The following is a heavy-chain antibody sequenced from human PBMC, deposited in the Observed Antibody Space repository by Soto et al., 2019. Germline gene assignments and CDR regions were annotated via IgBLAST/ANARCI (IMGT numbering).Heavy chain of an antibody. D-gene: IGHD3-16*02. V-gene: IGHV3-48*02. CDR1: GFTFGIYS. CDR3: ARGDRFRWRGYRCFTDGLFLS. CDR2: INGSSSTI. J-gene: IGHJ5*02. Sequence: EVQLVESGGGLVQRGGSLRLSCAASGFTFGIYSMNWVRQAPGKGLEWISYINGSSSTIYYSDSVKGRFIISRPNADNSLYLQMNSLRDADTAVYYCARGDRFRWRGYRCFTDGLFLSLGQGTLVTVSS.